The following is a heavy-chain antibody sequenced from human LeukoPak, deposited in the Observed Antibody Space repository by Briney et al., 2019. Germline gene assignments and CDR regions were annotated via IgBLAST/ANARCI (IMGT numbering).Heavy chain of an antibody. Sequence: GGSLRLSCAASGFTFSSYSMNWVRQAPGKGLEWVSSISSSSSYIYYADSVKGRFTISRDNAKNSLYLQMNSLRAEDTAVYYCARAGFTFFGSLFDYWGQGTLVTVSS. D-gene: IGHD3-10*01. V-gene: IGHV3-21*01. CDR3: ARAGFTFFGSLFDY. CDR2: ISSSSSYI. J-gene: IGHJ4*02. CDR1: GFTFSSYS.